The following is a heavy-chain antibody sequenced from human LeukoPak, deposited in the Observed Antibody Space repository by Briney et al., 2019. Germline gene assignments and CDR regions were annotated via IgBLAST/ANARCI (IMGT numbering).Heavy chain of an antibody. CDR3: TRLITIFGVAPGY. V-gene: IGHV3-49*04. J-gene: IGHJ4*02. D-gene: IGHD3-3*01. Sequence: GGSLRLSCTASGFTFGDYAMSWVRQAPGKGLEWVGFIRSKAYGGTTEYAASVKDRFSISRDDSKSITYLQMNSLKTEDTAMYYCTRLITIFGVAPGYWGQGTLVTVSS. CDR1: GFTFGDYA. CDR2: IRSKAYGGTT.